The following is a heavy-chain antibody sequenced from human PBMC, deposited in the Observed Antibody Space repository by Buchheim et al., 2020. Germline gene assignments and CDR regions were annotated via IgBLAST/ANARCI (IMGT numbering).Heavy chain of an antibody. J-gene: IGHJ4*02. CDR1: GFTFNSSV. CDR3: VSSSSGWARFDY. Sequence: EVQLLESGGGLVQPGESLRLSCEASGFTFNSSVMRWVRQAPGRGLEWVSAISASGGATYYADSVKGRFTISRDNSRHTLYLQMNSLRAEDTAVYYCVSSSSGWARFDYWGQGTL. CDR2: ISASGGAT. D-gene: IGHD6-19*01. V-gene: IGHV3-23*01.